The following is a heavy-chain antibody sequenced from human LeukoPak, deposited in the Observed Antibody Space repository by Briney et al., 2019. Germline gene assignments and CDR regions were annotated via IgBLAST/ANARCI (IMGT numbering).Heavy chain of an antibody. J-gene: IGHJ3*02. CDR3: ARDSGNYLDAFDI. Sequence: GGSLRLSCAASGFTFGTYAMTWVRQAPGKGLEWVSSISSSSSYIYYADSVRGRFTISRDNAKNSLYLQMNSLRAEDTAVYYCARDSGNYLDAFDIWGQGTMVTVSS. V-gene: IGHV3-21*01. CDR1: GFTFGTYA. D-gene: IGHD1-7*01. CDR2: ISSSSSYI.